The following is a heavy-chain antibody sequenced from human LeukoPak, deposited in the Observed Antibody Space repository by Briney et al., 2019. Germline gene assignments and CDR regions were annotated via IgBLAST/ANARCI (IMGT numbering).Heavy chain of an antibody. V-gene: IGHV3-53*01. J-gene: IGHJ6*03. CDR2: IYSGGGA. CDR1: GFTVSSNY. Sequence: GGSLRLSCAASGFTVSSNYMSWVRQAPGKGLEWVSVIYSGGGAYYADSVKGRFTIPRDNSKNTLYLQMNNLRAEDTAVYYCASGSGSYRTPYYYMDVWGKGTTVTVSS. CDR3: ASGSGSYRTPYYYMDV. D-gene: IGHD3-10*01.